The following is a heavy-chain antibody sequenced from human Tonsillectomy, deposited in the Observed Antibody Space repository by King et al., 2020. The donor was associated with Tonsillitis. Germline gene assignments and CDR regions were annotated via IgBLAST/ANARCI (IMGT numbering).Heavy chain of an antibody. J-gene: IGHJ4*02. V-gene: IGHV3-7*01. Sequence: VQLVESGGGLVQPGGSLRLSCTASGFTFSDYWMSWVRQAPGQGLEYVANIKPDGSEENYVDSVKGRFTISRDNTKNSLYLQMDGLRAEDTAVYYCAKDGRLLFYWGQGTLVTVSS. CDR2: IKPDGSEE. CDR3: AKDGRLLFY. CDR1: GFTFSDYW. D-gene: IGHD1-26*01.